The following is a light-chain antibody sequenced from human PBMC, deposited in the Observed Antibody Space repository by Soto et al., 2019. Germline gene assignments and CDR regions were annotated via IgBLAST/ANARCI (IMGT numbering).Light chain of an antibody. V-gene: IGLV2-14*01. CDR1: TSDVGSYNY. CDR2: DVS. CDR3: SSYTSSSTYV. Sequence: QSVLTQPASVSGSPGQAIAISCTGTTSDVGSYNYVSWYQQHPGKAPKVIIYDVSNRPSGVSDRFSGSKSGNTASLTISGLQAEDEADYYCSSYTSSSTYVFGGGTKVTVL. J-gene: IGLJ1*01.